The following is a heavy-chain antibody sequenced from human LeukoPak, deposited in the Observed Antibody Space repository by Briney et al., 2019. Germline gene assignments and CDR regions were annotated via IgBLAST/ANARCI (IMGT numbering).Heavy chain of an antibody. D-gene: IGHD2-15*01. CDR1: GYSFTSNY. CDR2: IYPRDGST. J-gene: IGHJ5*02. Sequence: GASVKVSCKASGYSFTSNYIHWVRQAPGQGLEWMGMIYPRDGSTSYAQKFQGRVTVTRDTSTSTVHMELSGLRSEDTAVYYCARRLVVVAADNWFDPWGQGTLVTVSS. V-gene: IGHV1-46*01. CDR3: ARRLVVVAADNWFDP.